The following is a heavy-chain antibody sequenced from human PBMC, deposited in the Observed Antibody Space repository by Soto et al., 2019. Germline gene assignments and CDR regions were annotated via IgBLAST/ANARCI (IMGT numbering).Heavy chain of an antibody. CDR2: IIPIFGTA. CDR1: GGTFSSYA. Sequence: QVQLVQSGAEVKKPGSSVKVSCKASGGTFSSYAISWVRQAPGQGLEWMGGIIPIFGTANYAQKFQGRVTIIADESTSTAYMELISLRSEDTDVYYCATLRDVYNSGQDYYYYGMDVWGQGPTVTVSS. J-gene: IGHJ6*02. D-gene: IGHD3-10*01. CDR3: ATLRDVYNSGQDYYYYGMDV. V-gene: IGHV1-69*01.